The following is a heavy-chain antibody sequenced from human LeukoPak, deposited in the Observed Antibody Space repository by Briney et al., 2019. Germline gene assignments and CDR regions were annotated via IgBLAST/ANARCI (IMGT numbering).Heavy chain of an antibody. Sequence: GGSLRLSCAASGFTFSSYGMHWVRQAPGKGLEWVAFIRYDGSNKYYADSVKGRFTISRDNSKNTLYLQMNSLRAEDTAVYYCAKGATVTTDYYYYYMGVWGKGTTVTISS. CDR2: IRYDGSNK. CDR1: GFTFSSYG. J-gene: IGHJ6*03. CDR3: AKGATVTTDYYYYYMGV. V-gene: IGHV3-30*02. D-gene: IGHD4-17*01.